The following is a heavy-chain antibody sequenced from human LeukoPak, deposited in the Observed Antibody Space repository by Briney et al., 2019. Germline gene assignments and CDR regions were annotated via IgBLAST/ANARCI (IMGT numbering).Heavy chain of an antibody. V-gene: IGHV3-53*01. Sequence: GGSLRLSCAASGFTVSSNYMSWVRQAPGKGLEWVSVIYSGGSTYYADSVKGRFTISRDNSKNTLYLQMNSLRAEDTAVYYCARAPGGGSYYGGYYFDYWGQGTLVTVSS. CDR1: GFTVSSNY. CDR2: IYSGGST. D-gene: IGHD1-26*01. J-gene: IGHJ4*02. CDR3: ARAPGGGSYYGGYYFDY.